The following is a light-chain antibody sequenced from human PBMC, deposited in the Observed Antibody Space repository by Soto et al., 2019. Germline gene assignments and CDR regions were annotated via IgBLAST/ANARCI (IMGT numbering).Light chain of an antibody. CDR2: EVS. V-gene: IGLV2-14*01. J-gene: IGLJ3*02. CDR1: SSDVGGYNY. Sequence: QSALTQPASVSGSPGQSITISCIGTSSDVGGYNYVSWYQQHPGKAPKLMIYEVSNRPSGVSNRFSGSKSGNTASLTISGLQAEDEADYYCSSYAGSPTFPWIFGGGTKLTVL. CDR3: SSYAGSPTFPWI.